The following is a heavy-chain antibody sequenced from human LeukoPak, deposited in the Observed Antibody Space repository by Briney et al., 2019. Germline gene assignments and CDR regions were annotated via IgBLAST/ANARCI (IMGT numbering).Heavy chain of an antibody. CDR3: ARDESSGWYPFDY. CDR2: IKQDGSEK. Sequence: PGGSLRLSCAASGFTFSSYWMSWVRQAPGKGLEWVANIKQDGSEKYYVDSVKGRFTISRDNAKNSLYLQINSLRAEDTAVYYCARDESSGWYPFDYWGQGTLVTVSS. D-gene: IGHD6-19*01. V-gene: IGHV3-7*01. CDR1: GFTFSSYW. J-gene: IGHJ4*02.